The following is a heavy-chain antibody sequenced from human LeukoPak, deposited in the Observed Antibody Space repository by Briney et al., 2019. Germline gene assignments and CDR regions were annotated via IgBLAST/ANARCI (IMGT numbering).Heavy chain of an antibody. CDR2: ISSSSYI. V-gene: IGHV3-21*01. J-gene: IGHJ4*02. CDR1: GFTFSSYS. CDR3: ARSDLYYPYFDY. D-gene: IGHD3-10*01. Sequence: GGSLRLSCAASGFTFSSYSMNWVRQAPGKGLEWVSSISSSSYIYYADSVKGRFTISRDNAKNSLYLQMNSLRAEDTAVYYCARSDLYYPYFDYWGQGTLVTVSS.